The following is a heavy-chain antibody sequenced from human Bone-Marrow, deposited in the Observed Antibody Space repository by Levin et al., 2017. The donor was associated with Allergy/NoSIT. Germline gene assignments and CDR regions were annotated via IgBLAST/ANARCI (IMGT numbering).Heavy chain of an antibody. Sequence: ESLKISCAVSGDSISSSYWSWIRQPPGKGLEWIGYIYENGNTNYNPSLKSRVSISVDTSKNQFSLKLTSVTAADTAVYYCARWETPMESFEYWGQGTVVTVSA. D-gene: IGHD3-10*01. CDR3: ARWETPMESFEY. CDR1: GDSISSSY. V-gene: IGHV4-59*01. CDR2: IYENGNT. J-gene: IGHJ4*02.